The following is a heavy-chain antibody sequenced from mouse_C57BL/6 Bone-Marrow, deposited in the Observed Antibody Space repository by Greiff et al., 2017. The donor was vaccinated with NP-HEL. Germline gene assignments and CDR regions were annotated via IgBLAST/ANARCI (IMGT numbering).Heavy chain of an antibody. J-gene: IGHJ3*01. V-gene: IGHV5-9*01. CDR1: GFTFSSYT. CDR3: ARQLKFAY. Sequence: DVMLVESGGGLVKPGGSLKLSCAASGFTFSSYTMSWVRQTPEKRLEWVATISGGGGNTYYPDSVKGRFTISRDNAKNTLYLQMSSLRSEDTALYYCARQLKFAYWGQGTLVTVSA. D-gene: IGHD1-3*01. CDR2: ISGGGGNT.